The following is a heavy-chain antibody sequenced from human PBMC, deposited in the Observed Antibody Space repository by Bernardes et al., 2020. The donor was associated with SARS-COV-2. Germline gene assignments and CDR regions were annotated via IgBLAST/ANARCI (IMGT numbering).Heavy chain of an antibody. CDR3: ARGLGMFYFGLDV. V-gene: IGHV4-34*01. D-gene: IGHD3-10*02. CDR1: GGSFSGHY. J-gene: IGHJ6*02. CDR2: ISQSGRT. Sequence: SETLSLTCDVYGGSFSGHYWSWIRQPPGKGLEWIGEISQSGRTTYSPSLKGRVSITLDTSKNQFSLRVASMTAADTAVYYCARGLGMFYFGLDVWGQGTTVTVSS.